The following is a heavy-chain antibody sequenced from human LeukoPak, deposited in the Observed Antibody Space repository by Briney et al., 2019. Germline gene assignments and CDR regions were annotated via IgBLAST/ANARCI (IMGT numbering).Heavy chain of an antibody. Sequence: GGSLRLSCAASGFTFSGSAMSWVRQAPGEGLEWVSLISYSGANSYYTDSVRGRFTISRDNSKNTLYVQMNSLRAEDTAIYYCAVGSYYFDYWGQGTLVTVSS. D-gene: IGHD3-10*01. CDR3: AVGSYYFDY. J-gene: IGHJ4*02. V-gene: IGHV3-23*01. CDR2: ISYSGANS. CDR1: GFTFSGSA.